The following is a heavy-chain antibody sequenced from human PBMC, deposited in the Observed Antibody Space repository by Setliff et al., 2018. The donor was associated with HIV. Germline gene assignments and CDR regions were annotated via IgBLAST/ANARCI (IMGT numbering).Heavy chain of an antibody. CDR2: IVPLLGVP. V-gene: IGHV1-69*02. CDR1: GYTFTDYYT. Sequence: GASVKVSCKASGYTFTDYYTFTWVRQAPGQGLEWLGRIVPLLGVPDYAQKFQGRVTFTADRSTSTAYMELSSLRSEDTAVYYCARVNSDAFDVWGQGTKVTVSS. CDR3: ARVNSDAFDV. J-gene: IGHJ3*01.